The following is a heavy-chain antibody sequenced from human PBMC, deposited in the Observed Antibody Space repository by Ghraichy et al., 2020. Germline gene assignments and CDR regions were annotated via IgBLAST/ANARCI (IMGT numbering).Heavy chain of an antibody. CDR2: IYVSGDTT. CDR3: GKDYRYITF. D-gene: IGHD1-14*01. J-gene: IGHJ4*02. Sequence: LSLTCAASGFTFSSYAMTWVRQAPGKGLEWVSGIYVSGDTTHYADSVKGRFTISRDNSKNTLYLQMNSLRAEDTAVYYCGKDYRYITFWGQGTQVTVSS. CDR1: GFTFSSYA. V-gene: IGHV3-23*01.